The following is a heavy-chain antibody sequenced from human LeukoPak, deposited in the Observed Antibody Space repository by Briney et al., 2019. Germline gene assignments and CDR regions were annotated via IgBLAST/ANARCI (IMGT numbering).Heavy chain of an antibody. V-gene: IGHV3-23*01. CDR2: ISGGGGST. Sequence: GGSLRLSCAASGFTFSSYAMSWVRQAPGKGLEWVSAISGGGGSTYYADSVKGRYTISRDNSKNTLYLQMNSLRAEDTALYYCARLPTAINGYFDPWGQGTLVTVSS. D-gene: IGHD2-2*01. CDR3: ARLPTAINGYFDP. J-gene: IGHJ5*02. CDR1: GFTFSSYA.